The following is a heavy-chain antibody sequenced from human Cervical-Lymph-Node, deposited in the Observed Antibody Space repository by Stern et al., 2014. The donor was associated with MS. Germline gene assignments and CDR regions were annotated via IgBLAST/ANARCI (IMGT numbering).Heavy chain of an antibody. V-gene: IGHV2-70*01. J-gene: IGHJ4*02. CDR1: GFSLTTNGMC. CDR2: LDWNDDK. D-gene: IGHD6-19*01. Sequence: QVTLRESGPALVKPTQTLTLTCTFSGFSLTTNGMCVTWIRQPPGKALEWLALLDWNDDKYYRTSLKTRLTLSTDTSQNPVDLTMTDMDPVDTGTYYCARVVAVAGIFDYWGQGTLVTVSS. CDR3: ARVVAVAGIFDY.